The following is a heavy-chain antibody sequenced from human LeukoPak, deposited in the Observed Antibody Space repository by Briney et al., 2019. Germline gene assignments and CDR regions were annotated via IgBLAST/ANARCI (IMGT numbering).Heavy chain of an antibody. CDR2: IYYSGST. CDR1: GGSISSSSYY. CDR3: ARDYRGSFDY. Sequence: SETLSLTCTVSGGSISSSSYYWGWIRQPPGKGLEWIGSIYYSGSTYYNPSLKSRVTISVDTSKNQFSLKLSSVTAADTAVYYCARDYRGSFDYWGQGTLVPVSS. D-gene: IGHD1-14*01. J-gene: IGHJ4*02. V-gene: IGHV4-39*07.